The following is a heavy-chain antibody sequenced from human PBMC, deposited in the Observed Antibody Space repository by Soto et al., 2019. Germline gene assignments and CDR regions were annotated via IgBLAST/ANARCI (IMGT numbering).Heavy chain of an antibody. Sequence: EVQLVESGGGLVQPGGSLRLSCAASGFTFDDYAIHWVRQIPGKGLEWVSGISWNGDATGYADSVKGRFTISRDNAKNSLYLQMDSLKTEGTAMYYCANLPLYGSGFDCWGQGTLVTVSS. D-gene: IGHD3-10*01. CDR3: ANLPLYGSGFDC. CDR1: GFTFDDYA. V-gene: IGHV3-9*01. CDR2: ISWNGDAT. J-gene: IGHJ4*02.